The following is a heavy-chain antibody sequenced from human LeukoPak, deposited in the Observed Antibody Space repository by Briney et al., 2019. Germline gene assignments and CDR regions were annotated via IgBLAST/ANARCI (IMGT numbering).Heavy chain of an antibody. CDR2: IYHSGST. J-gene: IGHJ5*02. D-gene: IGHD3-22*01. V-gene: IGHV4-38-2*02. Sequence: PSETLSLTCTVSGYSISSGYYWGWIRQPPGKGLEWIGSIYHSGSTNYNPSLKSRVTISVDTSKNQFSLKLSSVTAADTAVYYCARGGLYYYYDSSGYEGWFDPWGQGTLVTVSS. CDR3: ARGGLYYYYDSSGYEGWFDP. CDR1: GYSISSGYY.